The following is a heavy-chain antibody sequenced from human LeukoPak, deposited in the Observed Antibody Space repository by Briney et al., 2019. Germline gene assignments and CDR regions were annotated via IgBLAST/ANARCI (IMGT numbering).Heavy chain of an antibody. V-gene: IGHV3-23*01. CDR1: GFTFTSYA. CDR3: AKTLVGVTSGPDYYFVS. J-gene: IGHJ4*02. D-gene: IGHD1-26*01. CDR2: ISGSGGST. Sequence: GGSLRLSCAASGFTFTSYAMTWVRQAPGKGLEWVSAISGSGGSTYYPDSVKGRFSISRDNSKNTLYLQINSLRAEDTAVYYCAKTLVGVTSGPDYYFVSWGQGTLVPVSS.